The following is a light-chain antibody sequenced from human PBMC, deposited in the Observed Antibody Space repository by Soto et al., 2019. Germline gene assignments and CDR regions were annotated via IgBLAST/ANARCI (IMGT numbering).Light chain of an antibody. Sequence: EIVMTQSPATLSVSPGERATLSCRASQSVNSNLAWYQQKPGQAPRLLIYGASTRAAGIPARFSGSGSGTEFTLTISSLQPEDFTVYSCLQYHNLWAFGQGTKVDIK. V-gene: IGKV3-15*01. CDR3: LQYHNLWA. J-gene: IGKJ1*01. CDR1: QSVNSN. CDR2: GAS.